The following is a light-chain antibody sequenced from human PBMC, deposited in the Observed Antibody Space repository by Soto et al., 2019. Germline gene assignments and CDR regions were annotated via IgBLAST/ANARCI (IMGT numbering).Light chain of an antibody. CDR3: CSDASNTTFFV. CDR2: EVN. CDR1: SSDVGGYYH. Sequence: QSALTQPASMSGSPGQSVTISCTGTSSDVGGYYHVSWFQQHPGKAPKLIIYEVNKRPSGVADRFSGSKSGNTASLTIAVLHDAEEDEYYCCSDASNTTFFVFGGGTKLTVL. J-gene: IGLJ2*01. V-gene: IGLV2-23*02.